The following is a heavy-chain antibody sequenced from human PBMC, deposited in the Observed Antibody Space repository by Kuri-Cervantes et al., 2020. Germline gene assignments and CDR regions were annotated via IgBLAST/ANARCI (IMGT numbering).Heavy chain of an antibody. CDR3: AKYLVDSSGYYYTGLDY. CDR2: ISGSGGST. J-gene: IGHJ4*02. D-gene: IGHD3-22*01. V-gene: IGHV3-23*01. CDR1: GFTFSSYA. Sequence: GESLKISCAASGFTFSSYAMSWVRQAPGKGLEWVSAISGSGGSTYYADSVKGRFTISRDNSKNTLYLQMNSLRAEDTAVYYCAKYLVDSSGYYYTGLDYWGQGTLVTVSS.